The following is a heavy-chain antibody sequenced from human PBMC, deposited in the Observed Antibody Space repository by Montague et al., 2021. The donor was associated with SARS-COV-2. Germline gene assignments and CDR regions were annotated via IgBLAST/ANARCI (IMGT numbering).Heavy chain of an antibody. J-gene: IGHJ6*02. CDR1: GGSISSSTSS. D-gene: IGHD6-13*01. CDR3: ARLPLVSSWSRAAGYYYYGMDV. CDR2: ISYTGST. Sequence: SETLSLTCTVSGGSISSSTSSWAWIRQPPGKGLEWIGSISYTGSTYYNPSLKSRVTISVDTSRNQFSLRLSSVTAADTSAYYCARLPLVSSWSRAAGYYYYGMDVWGQGTTVTVSS. V-gene: IGHV4-39*01.